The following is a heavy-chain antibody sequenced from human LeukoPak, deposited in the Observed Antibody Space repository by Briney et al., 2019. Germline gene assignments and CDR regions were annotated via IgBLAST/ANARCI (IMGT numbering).Heavy chain of an antibody. CDR3: ARKTVVGSYFDY. V-gene: IGHV3-11*01. CDR1: GFTFRDSY. Sequence: AGGSLRLSCAASGFTFRDSYMSWIRQAPGKGLELLSYISSGGTTIYDADSVKGRFTISRDNAKNSLFLHMNSLRAEDTAVYYCARKTVVGSYFDYWGQGTPVTVSS. J-gene: IGHJ4*02. D-gene: IGHD4-23*01. CDR2: ISSGGTTI.